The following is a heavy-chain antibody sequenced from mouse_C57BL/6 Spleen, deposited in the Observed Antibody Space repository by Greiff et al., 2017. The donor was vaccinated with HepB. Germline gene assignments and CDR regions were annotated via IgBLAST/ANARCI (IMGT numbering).Heavy chain of an antibody. V-gene: IGHV1-61*01. D-gene: IGHD2-1*01. Sequence: QVQLQQPGAELVRPGSSVKLSCKASGYTFTSYWMDWVKQRPGQGLEWIGNIYPSDSDTHYNQTFKDKATLTVDKHSSTSYMQLIILTAEDSAVYYCATGRDGNYYFDYWGQGTTLTVSS. J-gene: IGHJ2*01. CDR1: GYTFTSYW. CDR3: ATGRDGNYYFDY. CDR2: IYPSDSDT.